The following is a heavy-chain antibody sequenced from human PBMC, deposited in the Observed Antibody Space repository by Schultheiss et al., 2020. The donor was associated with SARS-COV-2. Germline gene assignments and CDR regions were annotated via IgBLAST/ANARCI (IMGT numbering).Heavy chain of an antibody. CDR3: ARYYDFWSGLDV. J-gene: IGHJ6*04. D-gene: IGHD3-3*01. V-gene: IGHV4-59*01. CDR1: GGSISSYY. Sequence: QTLSLTCTVSGGSISSYYWSWIRQPPGKGLEWIGYIYYSGTTNYNPSLKGRVTISVDTSKNQFSLKLSSVTAADTAVYYCARYYDFWSGLDVWGKGTTVTVSS. CDR2: IYYSGTT.